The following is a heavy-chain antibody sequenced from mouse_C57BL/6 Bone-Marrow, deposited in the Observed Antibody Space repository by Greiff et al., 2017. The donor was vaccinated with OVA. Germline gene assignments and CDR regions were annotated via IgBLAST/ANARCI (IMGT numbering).Heavy chain of an antibody. D-gene: IGHD4-1*01. CDR2: ISSGGDYI. Sequence: DVKLVESGAGLVKPGGSLKLSCAASGFTFSSYAMSWVRQTPEKRLEWVAYISSGGDYIYYADTVKGRCTISRDNARNTLYLQMSSLTSEDTAMYYCTTKLGAYWGQGTLVTVSA. J-gene: IGHJ3*01. V-gene: IGHV5-9-1*02. CDR1: GFTFSSYA. CDR3: TTKLGAY.